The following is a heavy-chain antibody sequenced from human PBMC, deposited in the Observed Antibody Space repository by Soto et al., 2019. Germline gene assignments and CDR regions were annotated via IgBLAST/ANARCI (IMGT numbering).Heavy chain of an antibody. Sequence: QVQLVQSGAAVRKPGSSVKVSCKASGGTFTKSAITWVRQAPRQGLEWMGGIVPLPGTTNYAQKCRGRVTISADESTSTAYVELSSLRSEATAVYYCASGVGGLGGSSGWPDYAFDVWGQGTMVIVSS. CDR3: ASGVGGLGGSSGWPDYAFDV. D-gene: IGHD6-19*01. CDR2: IVPLPGTT. J-gene: IGHJ3*01. CDR1: GGTFTKSA. V-gene: IGHV1-69*01.